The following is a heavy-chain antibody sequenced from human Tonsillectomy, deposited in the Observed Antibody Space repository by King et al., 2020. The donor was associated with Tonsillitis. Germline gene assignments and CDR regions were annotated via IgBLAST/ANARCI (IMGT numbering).Heavy chain of an antibody. CDR2: ISYDGSKK. Sequence: VQLVESGGGVVQPGRSLRLSCAASGFTFSKYAMHWVRQAPGKGLEWVAAISYDGSKKYYGDSVKGRFTVSRDNSKNTLYLQMNSLGAEDTAVYYCGKGSYETSGYSLNWFDTWGPGTLVSVSS. V-gene: IGHV3-30*18. J-gene: IGHJ5*02. D-gene: IGHD3-22*01. CDR1: GFTFSKYA. CDR3: GKGSYETSGYSLNWFDT.